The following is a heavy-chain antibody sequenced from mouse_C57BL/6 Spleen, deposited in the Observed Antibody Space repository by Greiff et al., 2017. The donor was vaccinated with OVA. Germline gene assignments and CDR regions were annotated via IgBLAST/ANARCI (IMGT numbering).Heavy chain of an antibody. V-gene: IGHV3-6*01. J-gene: IGHJ3*01. CDR2: ISYDGSN. CDR1: GYSITSGYY. D-gene: IGHD2-4*01. Sequence: EVKLQESGPGLVKPSQSLSLTCSVTGYSITSGYYWNWIRQFPGNKLEWMGYISYDGSNNYNPSLKNRISITRDTSKNQFFLKLNSVTTEDTATYYCARSYDYDDGCAYWGKGTLVTVSA. CDR3: ARSYDYDDGCAY.